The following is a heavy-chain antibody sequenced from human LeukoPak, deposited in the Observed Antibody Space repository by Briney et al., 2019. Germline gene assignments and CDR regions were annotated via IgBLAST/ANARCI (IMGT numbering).Heavy chain of an antibody. V-gene: IGHV2-5*01. CDR3: AHRHMPAVPGVFEY. D-gene: IGHD6-19*01. CDR1: GFSLRNSGEA. CDR2: INWNDDK. J-gene: IGHJ4*02. Sequence: SGPTLVNPTQTLTLTCTFSGFSLRNSGEAVGWTRQPPGKALEWLAVINWNDDKRYRPSLKSRLTITKDTSKNQVVLTMTNMDPVDTATYFCAHRHMPAVPGVFEYWGQGTLVTVSS.